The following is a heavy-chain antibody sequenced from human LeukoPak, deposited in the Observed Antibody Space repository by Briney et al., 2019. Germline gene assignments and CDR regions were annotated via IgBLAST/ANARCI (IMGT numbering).Heavy chain of an antibody. V-gene: IGHV3-30*03. CDR2: ISYDGTGE. D-gene: IGHD4-23*01. J-gene: IGHJ6*02. CDR3: ARDGLGGYGLDV. Sequence: GRSLGLSCAASGFTFSSYGMHWVRQSPGKGLAWVALISYDGTGEYYAGSVKGRFTLSRDNSKNMLYLQMNSLRAEDTAVNYCARDGLGGYGLDVWGPGTTVTVSS. CDR1: GFTFSSYG.